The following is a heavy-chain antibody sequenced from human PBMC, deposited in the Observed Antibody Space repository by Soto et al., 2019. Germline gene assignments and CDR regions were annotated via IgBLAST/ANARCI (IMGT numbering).Heavy chain of an antibody. D-gene: IGHD2-2*01. CDR2: ISNDVRNI. CDR3: VKDSLGGMTPVFMPGPD. Sequence: GGSLRLSCAASGLTFSTYGFHWVRQAPGKGLEWVAVISNDVRNIHYAESVKGRFTISRDNSKNTLYLQMNSLRPNDTAVYYCVKDSLGGMTPVFMPGPDWGQGTLVTVSS. V-gene: IGHV3-30*18. J-gene: IGHJ4*02. CDR1: GLTFSTYG.